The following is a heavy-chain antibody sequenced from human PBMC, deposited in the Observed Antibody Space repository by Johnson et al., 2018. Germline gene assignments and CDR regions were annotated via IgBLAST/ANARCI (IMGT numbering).Heavy chain of an antibody. D-gene: IGHD3-3*01. CDR2: INPSGDST. V-gene: IGHV1-46*01. CDR1: GYTFTNHY. Sequence: QVQLVQSGAEVKKXGASVRLSCKASGYTFTNHYMHWVRQVPGQGLEWMGIINPSGDSTTYSQKIQGRVTMTSATPTSTVYMELSSLRSEETAVYYCASLGGYFDFSGGRKLFFYDDMDVWGQGTTVTVSS. CDR3: ASLGGYFDFSGGRKLFFYDDMDV. J-gene: IGHJ6*02.